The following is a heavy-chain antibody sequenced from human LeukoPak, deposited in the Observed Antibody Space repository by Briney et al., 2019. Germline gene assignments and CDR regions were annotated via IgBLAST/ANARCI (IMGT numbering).Heavy chain of an antibody. J-gene: IGHJ3*02. Sequence: ASVKVSCKASGYTFTSYGISWVRQAPGQGLERMGWISAYNGNTNYAQKLQGRVTMTTDTSTSTAYMELRSLRSDDTAVYYCARARIQFGSGYHDAFDIWGQGTMVTVSS. CDR1: GYTFTSYG. D-gene: IGHD3-22*01. CDR2: ISAYNGNT. V-gene: IGHV1-18*01. CDR3: ARARIQFGSGYHDAFDI.